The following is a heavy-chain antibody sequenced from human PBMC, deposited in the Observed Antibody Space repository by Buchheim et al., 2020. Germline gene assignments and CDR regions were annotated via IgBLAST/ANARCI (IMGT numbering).Heavy chain of an antibody. CDR2: IYYSGST. D-gene: IGHD6-19*01. J-gene: IGHJ2*01. CDR1: GGSISSYY. CDR3: ARSAVGLSRYTWYFDL. V-gene: IGHV4-59*08. Sequence: QVQLQESGPGLVKPSETLSLTCTVSGGSISSYYWSWIRQPPGKGLEWIGYIYYSGSTNYNPSLKSRVTISVDTSKNQFSLKLSSVTAADTAVYYCARSAVGLSRYTWYFDLWGRGTL.